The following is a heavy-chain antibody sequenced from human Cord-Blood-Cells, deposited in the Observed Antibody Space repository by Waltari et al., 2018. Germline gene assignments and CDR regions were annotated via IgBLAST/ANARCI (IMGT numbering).Heavy chain of an antibody. Sequence: QVQLQQWGAGLLKPSETLSLTCAVYGGSFSGYYWSWIRQPPGKGLEWIGEINHSGGTNYNPSLKSRVTISVDTSKNQFSLKLSSVTAADTAVYYCARSIVLMVYAINDAFDIWGQGTMVTVSS. CDR3: ARSIVLMVYAINDAFDI. D-gene: IGHD2-8*01. J-gene: IGHJ3*02. V-gene: IGHV4-34*01. CDR1: GGSFSGYY. CDR2: INHSGGT.